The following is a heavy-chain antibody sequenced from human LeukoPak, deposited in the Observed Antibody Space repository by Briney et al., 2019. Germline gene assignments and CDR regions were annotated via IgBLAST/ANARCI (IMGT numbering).Heavy chain of an antibody. CDR3: ARETYYYDSSGYSQSYGMDV. CDR1: GFTFSSYA. V-gene: IGHV3-53*04. CDR2: IYSGGST. J-gene: IGHJ6*02. Sequence: PGGSLRLSCAASGFTFSSYAMSWVRQAPGKGLEWVSVIYSGGSTYYADSVKGRFTISRHNSKNTLYLQMNSLRAEDTAVYYCARETYYYDSSGYSQSYGMDVWGQGTTVTVSS. D-gene: IGHD3-22*01.